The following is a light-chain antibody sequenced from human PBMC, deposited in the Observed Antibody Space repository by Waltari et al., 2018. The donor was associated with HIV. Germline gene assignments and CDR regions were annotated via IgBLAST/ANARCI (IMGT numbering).Light chain of an antibody. V-gene: IGKV3D-15*01. CDR2: GAS. CDR1: QFVSSN. J-gene: IGKJ5*01. Sequence: EIVMMQSPATLSVSPGERATLSCRASQFVSSNLVWYQQKPGQAPRLLIYGASTRATGIPDRWRGSGSGKELTLRISSRQSEDFAVYHCQQYISWPRTFGQGKRLEIK. CDR3: QQYISWPRT.